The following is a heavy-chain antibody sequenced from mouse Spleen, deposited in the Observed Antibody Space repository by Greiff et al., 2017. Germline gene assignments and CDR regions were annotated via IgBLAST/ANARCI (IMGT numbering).Heavy chain of an antibody. CDR1: GFTFSSYG. CDR2: ISGGGSYT. V-gene: IGHV5-9-2*01. CDR3: ARHITMITDVSSWFAY. Sequence: EVQLVESGGGLVKPEGSLKLSCAASGFTFSSYGMSWVRQTPEKRLEWVATISGGGSYTYYPDSVKGRFTISRDNAKNNLYLQMSSLRSEDTALYYCARHITMITDVSSWFAYWGQGTLVTVSA. D-gene: IGHD2-4*01. J-gene: IGHJ3*01.